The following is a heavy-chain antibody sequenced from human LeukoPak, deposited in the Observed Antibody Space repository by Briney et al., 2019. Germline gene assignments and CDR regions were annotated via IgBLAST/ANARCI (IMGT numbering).Heavy chain of an antibody. J-gene: IGHJ4*02. V-gene: IGHV4-31*03. CDR1: GGSISSGGYY. CDR2: IYYSRST. CDR3: ARVSMGGTYYYFDP. D-gene: IGHD1-26*01. Sequence: SETLSLTCTVSGGSISSGGYYWSWIRQHPGKGQEWIGYIYYSRSTYYNPSLKSRVTISVDTSKNQFSLKLSSVTAADTAVYYCARVSMGGTYYYFDPWGQGTLVTVSS.